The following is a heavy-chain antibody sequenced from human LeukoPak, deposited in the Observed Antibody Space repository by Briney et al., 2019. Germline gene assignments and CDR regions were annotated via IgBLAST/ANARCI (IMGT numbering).Heavy chain of an antibody. D-gene: IGHD4-17*01. CDR2: IIPILGIA. Sequence: GASVKVSCKASGGTFSSYAISWVRQAPGQGLEWMGRIIPILGIANYAQKFQGRVTITRDTSASTAYMELSSLRSEDTAVYYCARGFYGDYVLGYWGQGTLVTVSS. J-gene: IGHJ4*02. CDR3: ARGFYGDYVLGY. CDR1: GGTFSSYA. V-gene: IGHV1-69*04.